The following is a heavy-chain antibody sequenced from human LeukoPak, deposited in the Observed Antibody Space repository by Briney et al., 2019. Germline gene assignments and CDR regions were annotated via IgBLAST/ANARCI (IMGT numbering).Heavy chain of an antibody. Sequence: ASVKVSCKASGCTFTSYYMHWVRQAPGQGLEWMGIINPSGGSTSYAQKFQGRVTMTRDMSTSTVYMELSSLRSEDTAVYYCAREATWIQLNYWGQGTLVTVSS. CDR1: GCTFTSYY. CDR2: INPSGGST. J-gene: IGHJ4*02. CDR3: AREATWIQLNY. D-gene: IGHD5-18*01. V-gene: IGHV1-46*01.